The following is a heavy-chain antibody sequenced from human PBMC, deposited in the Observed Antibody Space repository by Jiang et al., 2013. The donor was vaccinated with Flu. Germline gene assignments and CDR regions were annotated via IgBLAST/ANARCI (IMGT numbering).Heavy chain of an antibody. J-gene: IGHJ4*02. D-gene: IGHD2-2*01. V-gene: IGHV1-2*02. Sequence: YYLHWVRQAPGQGLEWLGGSTFTVVAQPMHRSFRAGVTLTGDASVDTAYMQVTRLTSDDTAIYYCTRSRVSFGVEYHFDFWGQGTLVTVSS. CDR1: YY. CDR2: STFTVVA. CDR3: TRSRVSFGVEYHFDF.